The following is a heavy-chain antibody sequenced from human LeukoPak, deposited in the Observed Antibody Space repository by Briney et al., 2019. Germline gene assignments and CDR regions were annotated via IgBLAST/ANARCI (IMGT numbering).Heavy chain of an antibody. CDR1: GYTFTGYY. CDR2: INPNSGGT. Sequence: ASVKVSCKASGYTFTGYYMHWVRQAPGQGLEWMGWINPNSGGTNYAQKFLGRVTMTRDTSISTAYMELSRLRSDDTAVYYCARESFEWELLRSFDYWGQGTLVTVSS. D-gene: IGHD1-26*01. V-gene: IGHV1-2*02. J-gene: IGHJ4*02. CDR3: ARESFEWELLRSFDY.